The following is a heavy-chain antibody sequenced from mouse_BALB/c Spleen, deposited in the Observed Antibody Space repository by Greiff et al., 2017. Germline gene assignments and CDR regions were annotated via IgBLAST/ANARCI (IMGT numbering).Heavy chain of an antibody. CDR3: ARGGYDYDWYFDV. Sequence: VMLVESGPEVVRPGVSVKISCKGSGYTFTDYAMHWVKQSHAKSLEWNGVISTYNGNTNYNQKFKGKATMTVDKSSSTAYMELARLTSEDSAIYYCARGGYDYDWYFDVWGAGTTVTVSS. V-gene: IGHV1-67*01. CDR2: ISTYNGNT. D-gene: IGHD2-4*01. CDR1: GYTFTDYA. J-gene: IGHJ1*01.